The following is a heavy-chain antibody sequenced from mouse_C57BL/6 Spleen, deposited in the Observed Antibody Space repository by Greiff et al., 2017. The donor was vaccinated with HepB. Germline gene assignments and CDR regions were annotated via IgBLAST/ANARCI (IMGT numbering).Heavy chain of an antibody. CDR1: GYTFTSYW. CDR3: ARRGGGPAWFAY. CDR2: IDPSDSYT. Sequence: VQLQQPGAELVMPGASVKLSCKASGYTFTSYWMHWVKQRPGQGLEWIGEIDPSDSYTNYNQKFKGKSTLTVDKSSSTAYMQLSSLTSEDSAVYYCARRGGGPAWFAYWGQGTLVTVSA. V-gene: IGHV1-69*01. J-gene: IGHJ3*01. D-gene: IGHD3-3*01.